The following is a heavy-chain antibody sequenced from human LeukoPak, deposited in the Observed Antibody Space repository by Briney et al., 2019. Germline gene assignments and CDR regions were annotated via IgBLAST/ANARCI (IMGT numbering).Heavy chain of an antibody. CDR1: GYTFTRYG. V-gene: IGHV1-18*01. CDR2: ISAYNGAT. J-gene: IGHJ4*02. CDR3: ARGEAYSNYEDY. D-gene: IGHD4-11*01. Sequence: ASVKVSCKASGYTFTRYGISWVRQAPGHGLEWMGWISAYNGATNYAQKLQDRVTMTTDTSTSTAYMELRSLRSDDTAVYYCARGEAYSNYEDYWGQGTLVTVSS.